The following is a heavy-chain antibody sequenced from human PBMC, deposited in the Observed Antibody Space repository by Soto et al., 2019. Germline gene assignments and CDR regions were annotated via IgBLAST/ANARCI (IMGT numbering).Heavy chain of an antibody. V-gene: IGHV1-18*01. J-gene: IGHJ4*02. CDR3: ARVRAAPGSHDFDY. CDR2: ISGSNGNT. CDR1: GYTFTSYG. Sequence: QVQLVQSGAEVKKPGASVKVSCKASGYTFTSYGWVRQAPGQGLEWMGWISGSNGNTNYAQKLQGRVTMTTDTSTSTAYMELRSLRSEDTAVEYCARVRAAPGSHDFDYWGQGTLVTVSS. D-gene: IGHD6-13*01.